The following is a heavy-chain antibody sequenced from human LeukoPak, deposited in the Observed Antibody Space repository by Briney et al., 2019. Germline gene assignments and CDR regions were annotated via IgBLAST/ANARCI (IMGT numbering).Heavy chain of an antibody. CDR1: GFTFSSYA. D-gene: IGHD3-22*01. CDR2: ISDSGRTT. J-gene: IGHJ4*02. CDR3: AKVPPGYDASGPIDY. V-gene: IGHV3-23*01. Sequence: GGSLRLSCAASGFTFSSYAMSWVRRDPPEGVEWVSVISDSGRTTIYADSVKGRFTISIDNSENTLYLQMNGLRPEDTAVYYCAKVPPGYDASGPIDYWGQGSLVTVSS.